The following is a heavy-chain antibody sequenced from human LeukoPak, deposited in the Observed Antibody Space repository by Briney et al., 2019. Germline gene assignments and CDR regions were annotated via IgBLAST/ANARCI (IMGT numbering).Heavy chain of an antibody. J-gene: IGHJ4*02. CDR3: ARGRRGSYYTFQV. CDR1: GFSLSDYY. CDR2: VTNTGRST. D-gene: IGHD3-16*01. Sequence: GGSLRLSCAVSGFSLSDYYMSWVRPAPGKGLEWISYVTNTGRSTNYADSVKGRFTISRDSAKNSVSLQLTSLTAEDTAVYYCARGRRGSYYTFQVWGQGTLVSVSS. V-gene: IGHV3-11*01.